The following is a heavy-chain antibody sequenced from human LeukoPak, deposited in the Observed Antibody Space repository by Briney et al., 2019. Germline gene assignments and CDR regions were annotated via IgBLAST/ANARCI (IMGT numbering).Heavy chain of an antibody. CDR3: ARDGGYGDLH. J-gene: IGHJ4*02. CDR2: IYYSGST. D-gene: IGHD4-17*01. CDR1: VYSISSSYY. V-gene: IGHV4-61*01. Sequence: PSETLSLTCAVSVYSISSSYYWSWIRQPPGKGLEWIGYIYYSGSTNYNPSLKSRVTIPVDTSKNQFSLKLSSVTAADTAVYYCARDGGYGDLHWGQGTLVTVSS.